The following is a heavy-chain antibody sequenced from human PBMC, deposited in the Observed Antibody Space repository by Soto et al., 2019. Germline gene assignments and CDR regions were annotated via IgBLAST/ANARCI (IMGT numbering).Heavy chain of an antibody. Sequence: SVKVSCKASGGTFSSYAISWVRQAPGQGLEWMGGIIPIFGTANYAQKFQGRVTITADKSTSTAYMELSSLRSEDTAVYYCASSARTYYYDSSGYWNWFDPWGQGTLVTVSS. CDR1: GGTFSSYA. CDR2: IIPIFGTA. J-gene: IGHJ5*02. V-gene: IGHV1-69*06. CDR3: ASSARTYYYDSSGYWNWFDP. D-gene: IGHD3-22*01.